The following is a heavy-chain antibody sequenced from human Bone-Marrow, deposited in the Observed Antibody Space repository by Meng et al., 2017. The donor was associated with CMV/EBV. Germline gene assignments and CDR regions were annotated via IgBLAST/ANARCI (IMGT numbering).Heavy chain of an antibody. D-gene: IGHD1-26*01. Sequence: GESLKISCTASGFTFGDYAMSWIRQAPGKGLEWLSYISSGGSDIFYGDSVKGRFTISRDNAKNSLYLQMNSLRVEDTAVYYCVRDILRVGVTYYFDYWGQGTLVTVSS. J-gene: IGHJ4*02. CDR2: ISSGGSDI. V-gene: IGHV3-11*04. CDR1: GFTFGDYA. CDR3: VRDILRVGVTYYFDY.